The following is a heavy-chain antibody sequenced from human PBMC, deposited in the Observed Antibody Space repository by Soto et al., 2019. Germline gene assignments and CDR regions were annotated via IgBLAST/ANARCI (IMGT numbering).Heavy chain of an antibody. CDR3: AREGIQLWLRRNYGMDV. D-gene: IGHD5-18*01. V-gene: IGHV3-48*03. CDR2: ISSSGSTI. CDR1: GFTFSSYE. Sequence: EVQLVESGGGLVQPGGSLSLSCAASGFTFSSYEMNWVRQATGKGLEWVSYISSSGSTIYYADSVKGRFTISRDNAKNALYLQMNSLRAEATAVYYCAREGIQLWLRRNYGMDVWGQETTVTFS. J-gene: IGHJ6*02.